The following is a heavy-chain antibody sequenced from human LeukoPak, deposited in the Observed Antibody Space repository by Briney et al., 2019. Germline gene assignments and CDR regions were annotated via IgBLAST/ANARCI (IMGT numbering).Heavy chain of an antibody. Sequence: SETLSLTSAVYGGSFSRYYWSWIRQSPGKGLEWIAEIDHRGDTNYNPSVKSRVTISVGTSKNQFSLKLRSLCAADTALYYCARGATISETGYFDFWGQGTLVTVSS. D-gene: IGHD5-24*01. V-gene: IGHV4-34*01. CDR1: GGSFSRYY. CDR2: IDHRGDT. J-gene: IGHJ4*03. CDR3: ARGATISETGYFDF.